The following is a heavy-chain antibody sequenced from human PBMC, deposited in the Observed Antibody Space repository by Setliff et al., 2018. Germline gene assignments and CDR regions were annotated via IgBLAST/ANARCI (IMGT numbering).Heavy chain of an antibody. CDR1: GGTFSDYY. CDR2: INHSGTT. Sequence: SETLSLTCTAYGGTFSDYYWTWIRQPPGKGLEWIGEINHSGTTNYNPSLKTRVTISADTSKNQVSLKLSSVTAADTAVYYCARGITMIVVVTHYYYMDVWGKGTTVTVSS. D-gene: IGHD3-22*01. V-gene: IGHV4-34*01. CDR3: ARGITMIVVVTHYYYMDV. J-gene: IGHJ6*03.